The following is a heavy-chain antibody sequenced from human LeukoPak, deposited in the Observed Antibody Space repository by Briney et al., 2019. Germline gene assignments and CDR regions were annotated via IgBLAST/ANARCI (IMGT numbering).Heavy chain of an antibody. V-gene: IGHV3-23*01. CDR3: ARDGGSYRGYYYYGMDV. D-gene: IGHD1-26*01. Sequence: GGSLRLSCAASGFTFTSYSMNWVRQAPGKGLEWVSTISGGGGSTYYADSVKGRFTISRDNSKNTLYLQMNSLRAEDTAVYYCARDGGSYRGYYYYGMDVWGQGTTVTVSS. CDR1: GFTFTSYS. J-gene: IGHJ6*02. CDR2: ISGGGGST.